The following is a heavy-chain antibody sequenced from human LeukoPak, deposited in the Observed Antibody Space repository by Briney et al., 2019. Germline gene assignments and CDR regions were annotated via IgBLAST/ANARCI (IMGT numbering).Heavy chain of an antibody. Sequence: NPSETLSLTCAVYGGSFSGYYWSWIRQPPGKGLEWIGEINHSGSTNYNPSLKSRGTISVDTSKNQFSLKLSSVTAADTAVYYCARGTTVTTFGWFDPWGQGTLVTVSS. CDR2: INHSGST. CDR1: GGSFSGYY. D-gene: IGHD4-11*01. CDR3: ARGTTVTTFGWFDP. V-gene: IGHV4-34*01. J-gene: IGHJ5*02.